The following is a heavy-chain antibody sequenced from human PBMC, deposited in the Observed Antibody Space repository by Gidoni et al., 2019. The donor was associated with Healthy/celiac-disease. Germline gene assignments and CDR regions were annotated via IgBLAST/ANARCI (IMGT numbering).Heavy chain of an antibody. CDR3: ARCTLSGYYDYQGGDYYYYYMDV. CDR1: GGTFSSYA. CDR2: IIPIFGTA. V-gene: IGHV1-69*06. D-gene: IGHD3-22*01. J-gene: IGHJ6*03. Sequence: QVQLVQSGAEVKKPGSSVKVSCQASGGTFSSYALSWVRQAPGQGLEWMGGIIPIFGTATYAQKFQGRVTITADKSTSTAYMELSSLRSEDTAVYYCARCTLSGYYDYQGGDYYYYYMDVWGKGTTVTVSS.